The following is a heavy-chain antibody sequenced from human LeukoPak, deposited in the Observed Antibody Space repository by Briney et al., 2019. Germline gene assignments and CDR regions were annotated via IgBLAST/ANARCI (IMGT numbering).Heavy chain of an antibody. CDR3: ARVSAGSIVVVTAQYYYYYMDV. CDR2: IVSSGST. J-gene: IGHJ6*03. Sequence: SETLSLTCTVSHGSIISGAYHWSWFRQPAGKGLEWVGRIVSSGSTNSNPSLKSRVTMSVDTSKNQFSLKLSSVTAADTAVYYCARVSAGSIVVVTAQYYYYYMDVWGKGTTVTVSS. CDR1: HGSIISGAYH. D-gene: IGHD2-21*02. V-gene: IGHV4-61*02.